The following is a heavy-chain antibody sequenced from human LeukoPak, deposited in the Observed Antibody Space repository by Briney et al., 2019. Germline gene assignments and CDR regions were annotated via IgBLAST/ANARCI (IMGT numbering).Heavy chain of an antibody. CDR3: AITLLSGQPGAIDN. D-gene: IGHD1-26*01. V-gene: IGHV4-39*01. Sequence: SETLSLTCTVSGGSISSSSFYWGWIRQPPGKGLEWIGSIYYSGTTYYNPSLKSRVTISVDTSKNQFSLKLSSVTAADTAVYYCAITLLSGQPGAIDNWGQGTLVTVSS. CDR1: GGSISSSSFY. J-gene: IGHJ4*02. CDR2: IYYSGTT.